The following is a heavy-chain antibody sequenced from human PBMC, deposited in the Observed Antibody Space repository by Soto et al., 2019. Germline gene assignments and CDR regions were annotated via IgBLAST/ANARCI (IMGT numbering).Heavy chain of an antibody. CDR3: AKEEVVPSGMDV. J-gene: IGHJ6*02. V-gene: IGHV3-9*01. Sequence: ESGGGLVQPGRSLRLSCAASGFTFDDYAMHWVRQAPGKGLEWVSGISWNSGSIGYADSVKGRFTISRDNAKNSLYLQMNSLRAEDTALYYCAKEEVVPSGMDVWGQGTTVTVSS. CDR1: GFTFDDYA. D-gene: IGHD2-2*01. CDR2: ISWNSGSI.